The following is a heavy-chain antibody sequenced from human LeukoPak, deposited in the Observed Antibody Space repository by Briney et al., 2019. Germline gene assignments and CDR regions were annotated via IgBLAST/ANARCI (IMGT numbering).Heavy chain of an antibody. CDR2: IFYSGST. Sequence: SETLSLTCTVSGGSISSADCYWSWIRQPPGKGLERIGYIFYSGSTNYNPSLKSRVTISSDTSRSQFSLKVTSVTAADTAVYYCAKGTSASGSYSIDYWGQGTLVTVSS. CDR3: AKGTSASGSYSIDY. CDR1: GGSISSADCY. D-gene: IGHD3-10*01. V-gene: IGHV4-30-4*01. J-gene: IGHJ4*02.